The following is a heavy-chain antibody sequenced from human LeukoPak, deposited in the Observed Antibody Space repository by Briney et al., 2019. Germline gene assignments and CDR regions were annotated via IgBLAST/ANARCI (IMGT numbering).Heavy chain of an antibody. D-gene: IGHD3-3*01. Sequence: GASVKVSCKASGYTFTGYYMHWVRQAPGQGLEWMGWINPKSGGTVYAQKFQGRVTMTRGTSSSTAYMELSRLRFDDTVVYYCARGPRITIFGVVMANDAFDIWGQGTMVTVSS. V-gene: IGHV1-2*02. CDR1: GYTFTGYY. CDR2: INPKSGGT. CDR3: ARGPRITIFGVVMANDAFDI. J-gene: IGHJ3*02.